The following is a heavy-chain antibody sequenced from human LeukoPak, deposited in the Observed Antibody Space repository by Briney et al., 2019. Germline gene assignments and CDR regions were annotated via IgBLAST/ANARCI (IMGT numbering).Heavy chain of an antibody. V-gene: IGHV4-30-4*08. Sequence: SSETLSLTCTVSGGSISSGDYYWSWIRQPPGKGLEWIGYIYYSGSTYYNPSLKSRVTISVDTSKNQFSLKLSSVTAADTAVYYCARGVYYYYYYYMDVWGKGTTVTVSS. J-gene: IGHJ6*03. D-gene: IGHD6-6*01. CDR2: IYYSGST. CDR1: GGSISSGDYY. CDR3: ARGVYYYYYYYMDV.